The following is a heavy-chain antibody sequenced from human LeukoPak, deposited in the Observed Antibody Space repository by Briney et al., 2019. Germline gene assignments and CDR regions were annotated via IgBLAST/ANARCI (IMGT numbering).Heavy chain of an antibody. J-gene: IGHJ3*02. CDR2: INHSGST. Sequence: PSETLSLTCAVYGGSFSGYYWSWIRQPPGKGPEWIGEINHSGSTNYNPSLKSRVTISVDTSKNQFSLKLSSVTAADTAVYYCARRQYNWKGLGAFDIWGQGTMVTVSS. V-gene: IGHV4-34*01. CDR3: ARRQYNWKGLGAFDI. D-gene: IGHD1-1*01. CDR1: GGSFSGYY.